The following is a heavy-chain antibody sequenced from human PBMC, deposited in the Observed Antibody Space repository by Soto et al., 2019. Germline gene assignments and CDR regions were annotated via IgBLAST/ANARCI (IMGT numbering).Heavy chain of an antibody. CDR3: AKRGDTSGWYPHCFAY. V-gene: IGHV3-23*01. Sequence: EVQLLESGGGLVQPGGSLRLSCAASGFTFSDYAMSWVRQSPGKGLECVSAINYGGDNTYYADSVKGRFTISRDNSKNTLYLQMNSLRAEDTAVYYCAKRGDTSGWYPHCFAYWGRGTLVTVSS. D-gene: IGHD6-19*01. CDR1: GFTFSDYA. CDR2: INYGGDNT. J-gene: IGHJ4*02.